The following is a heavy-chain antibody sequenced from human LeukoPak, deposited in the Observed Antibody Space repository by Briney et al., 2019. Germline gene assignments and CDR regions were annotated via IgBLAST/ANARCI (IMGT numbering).Heavy chain of an antibody. CDR1: GYSFTGNY. CDR2: INPNSGGT. J-gene: IGHJ4*02. Sequence: ASVKVSCKASGYSFTGNYMHWVRQAPGQGLEWMGWINPNSGGTNYAQKFQGRVTMTRDTSISTAYMELSRLRSDDTAVYYCARDSSGFLPYWGQGTLVTVSS. V-gene: IGHV1-2*02. CDR3: ARDSSGFLPY. D-gene: IGHD3-22*01.